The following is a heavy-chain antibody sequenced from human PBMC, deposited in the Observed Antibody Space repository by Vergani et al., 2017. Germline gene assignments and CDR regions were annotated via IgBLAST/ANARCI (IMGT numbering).Heavy chain of an antibody. CDR2: SSSSSNII. Sequence: EMQLVESGGGLVQPGGSLRLSCAASGFTFSTYTMNWVRQAPGKGLEWVSSSSSSSNIINNADSVKGRFSASRDNAKNSLYLQMTSLRAEDTAVYYCATALLWGQGTLVTVSS. V-gene: IGHV3-21*01. CDR3: ATALL. CDR1: GFTFSTYT. J-gene: IGHJ4*02. D-gene: IGHD2-21*01.